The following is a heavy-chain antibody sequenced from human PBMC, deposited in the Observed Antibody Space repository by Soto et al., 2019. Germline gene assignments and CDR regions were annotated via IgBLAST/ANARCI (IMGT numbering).Heavy chain of an antibody. CDR3: AAGGGLPRYY. D-gene: IGHD5-12*01. CDR1: GGSISSGGYS. V-gene: IGHV4-30-2*01. J-gene: IGHJ4*02. CDR2: IYHSGST. Sequence: QLQLQESGSGLVKPSQTLSLTCAVSGGSISSGGYSWSWIRQPPGKGLEWIGYIYHSGSTYYNPSLKSRVTISVDRSKNQFSLKLSFVNAAETAVYYCAAGGGLPRYYWGQGTLVTVSS.